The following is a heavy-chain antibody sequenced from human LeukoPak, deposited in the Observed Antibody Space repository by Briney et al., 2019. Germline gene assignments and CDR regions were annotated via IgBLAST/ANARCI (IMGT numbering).Heavy chain of an antibody. Sequence: GRSLRLSCAASGFTFDDYAMHWVRHAPGKGLEWVSGISWNSGSIVYADSVKGRFTISRDNAKNSLYLQMSSLRAEDTALYCCAKTASGYSFLEDAFDIWGQGTMVTVSS. CDR1: GFTFDDYA. CDR2: ISWNSGSI. CDR3: AKTASGYSFLEDAFDI. J-gene: IGHJ3*02. D-gene: IGHD6-13*01. V-gene: IGHV3-9*01.